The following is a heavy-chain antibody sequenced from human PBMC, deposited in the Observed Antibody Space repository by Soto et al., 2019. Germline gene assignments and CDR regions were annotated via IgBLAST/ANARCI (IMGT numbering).Heavy chain of an antibody. J-gene: IGHJ5*02. CDR3: ARVPRGRVPVVIGTRRFDP. CDR1: GYTFTSYG. D-gene: IGHD2-2*02. Sequence: QVQLVQSGAEVKSPGASVKLSCKTSGYTFTSYGISWVRQAPGQGLEWLGWISGYSRDTRYSQNLQDRVTMTTDTTTITAYLWMRSVRSEERAVLYCARVPRGRVPVVIGTRRFDPWGQGTQVTVSS. CDR2: ISGYSRDT. V-gene: IGHV1-18*01.